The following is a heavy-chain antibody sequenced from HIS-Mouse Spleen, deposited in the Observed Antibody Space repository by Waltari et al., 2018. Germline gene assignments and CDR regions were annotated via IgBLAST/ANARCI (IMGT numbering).Heavy chain of an antibody. V-gene: IGHV1-2*02. J-gene: IGHJ5*02. Sequence: QVQLVQSGAEVKKPGASVKVSCKASGYTFTGYYMHWVRQAPGQGLEWMGWINPNSGGTNYAQKFQGRVTMTRDTSISTAYMELSRLRSDDTAVYYCARDPSPVSVTTHWFDPWGQGTLVTVSS. CDR2: INPNSGGT. CDR3: ARDPSPVSVTTHWFDP. D-gene: IGHD4-4*01. CDR1: GYTFTGYY.